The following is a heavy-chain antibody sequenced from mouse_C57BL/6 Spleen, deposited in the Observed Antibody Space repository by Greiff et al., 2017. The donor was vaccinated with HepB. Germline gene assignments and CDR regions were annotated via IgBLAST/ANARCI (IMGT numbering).Heavy chain of an antibody. Sequence: EVQVVESGGGLVKPGGSLKLSCAASGFTFSDYGMHWVRQAPEKGLEWVAYISSGSSTIYYADTVKGRFTISRDNAKNTRFLQMTSLRSEDTAMYYCARQDYGSSTAWFAYWGQGTLVTVSA. CDR2: ISSGSSTI. V-gene: IGHV5-17*01. CDR3: ARQDYGSSTAWFAY. CDR1: GFTFSDYG. J-gene: IGHJ3*01. D-gene: IGHD1-1*01.